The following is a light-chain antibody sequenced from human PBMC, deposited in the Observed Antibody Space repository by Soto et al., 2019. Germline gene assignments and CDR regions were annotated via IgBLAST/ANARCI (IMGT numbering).Light chain of an antibody. J-gene: IGLJ1*01. CDR2: QVS. CDR1: TSDFGTYNV. V-gene: IGLV2-23*02. CDR3: SSYTGTNAVL. Sequence: QSALTQPASVSGSPGQSITISCTGTTSDFGTYNVVSWYQQRPGEVPKLILYQVSKRPSGVSNRFSGSKSGNTASLTISGLQPEDEAHYYCSSYTGTNAVLFGTGTKLTVL.